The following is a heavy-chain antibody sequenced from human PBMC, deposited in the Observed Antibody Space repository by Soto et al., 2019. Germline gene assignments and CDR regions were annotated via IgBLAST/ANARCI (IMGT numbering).Heavy chain of an antibody. CDR3: ARDGAPQLLVSPGF. Sequence: QVQLVQSGAEVKKPGASVKVSCKASGYIFSNYGFSWVRQAPGQGLEWMGYISAYNGNTKYAQKFQGRVTMTTDTSTSTAYMELRSLRSDDTAVYYCARDGAPQLLVSPGFWGQGTLVTVSS. D-gene: IGHD1-26*01. J-gene: IGHJ4*02. CDR2: ISAYNGNT. CDR1: GYIFSNYG. V-gene: IGHV1-18*01.